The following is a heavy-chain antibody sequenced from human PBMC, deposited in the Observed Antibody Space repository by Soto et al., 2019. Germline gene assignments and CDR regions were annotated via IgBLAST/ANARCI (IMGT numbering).Heavy chain of an antibody. Sequence: QVQLVESGGGVVQPGGSLRLSCAASGFTFSIYAMHWVRQAPGKGLEWVAVISFDGSQRYFAESVKGRFTISRDNSKKILFLQMDSLRAEDTAVDYSASIDRFRPVLQATAAAGNRYATFEIWGQGTLVTVSS. CDR2: ISFDGSQR. D-gene: IGHD6-13*01. CDR1: GFTFSIYA. J-gene: IGHJ3*02. CDR3: ASIDRFRPVLQATAAAGNRYATFEI. V-gene: IGHV3-30*04.